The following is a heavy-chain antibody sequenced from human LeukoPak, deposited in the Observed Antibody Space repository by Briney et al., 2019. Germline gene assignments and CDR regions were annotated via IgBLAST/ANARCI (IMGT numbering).Heavy chain of an antibody. D-gene: IGHD5-18*01. Sequence: GGSLRLSCAASGFTFHNFAMHWVRQAPGRGLEWVAIIWHDGSDKYYADSVKGRFIISRDNPKNTLYLQMNSLRAEDAAVYYCGRVLDTAGIAYWGQGTLVTVSS. CDR3: GRVLDTAGIAY. V-gene: IGHV3-33*01. CDR2: IWHDGSDK. J-gene: IGHJ4*02. CDR1: GFTFHNFA.